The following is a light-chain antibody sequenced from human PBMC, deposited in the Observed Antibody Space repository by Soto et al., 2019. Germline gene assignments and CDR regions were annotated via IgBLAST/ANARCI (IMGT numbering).Light chain of an antibody. CDR3: QQYYKWPPFT. J-gene: IGKJ3*01. CDR1: QRIDTS. V-gene: IGKV3-15*01. Sequence: EIVMTQSPATLSVSPGERATLSCRASQRIDTSLAWYQQRPGQAPRLLLHNAATRATGIPARFSGRGFGTEFTLTISSLQSEDFALYYCQQYYKWPPFTFGPGTKVDI. CDR2: NAA.